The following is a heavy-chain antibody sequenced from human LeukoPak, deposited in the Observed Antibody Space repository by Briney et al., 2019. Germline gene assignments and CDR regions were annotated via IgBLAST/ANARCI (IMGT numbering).Heavy chain of an antibody. Sequence: ASVKVSCKASGYTFTVYYMHWVRQAPGQGLEWLGWINPNAGDTNYAQKFQGRVTMTRDTSISTAYMELNRLMSDDTAVYYCAREGQQLGAWFDPWGQGTLVTVSS. CDR1: GYTFTVYY. D-gene: IGHD6-13*01. J-gene: IGHJ5*02. CDR2: INPNAGDT. CDR3: AREGQQLGAWFDP. V-gene: IGHV1-2*02.